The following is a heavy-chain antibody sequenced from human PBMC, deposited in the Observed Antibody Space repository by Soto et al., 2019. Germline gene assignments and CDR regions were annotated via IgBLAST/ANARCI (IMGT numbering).Heavy chain of an antibody. CDR3: ARDGHDYGVFDY. D-gene: IGHD4-17*01. CDR2: ISYDGSNK. V-gene: IGHV3-30*03. CDR1: GFTFSSYG. J-gene: IGHJ4*02. Sequence: GGSLRLSCAASGFTFSSYGMHWVRQAPGKGLEWVAVISYDGSNKYYADSVKGRFTISRDNSKNTLYLQMNSLRAEDTAVYYCARDGHDYGVFDYWGQGTLVTVSS.